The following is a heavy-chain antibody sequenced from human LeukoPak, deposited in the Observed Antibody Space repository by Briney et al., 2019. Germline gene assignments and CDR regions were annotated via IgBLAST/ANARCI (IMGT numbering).Heavy chain of an antibody. D-gene: IGHD3-10*01. CDR1: GGSISSGSYY. J-gene: IGHJ4*02. CDR3: ARARYYGSGSYNDY. CDR2: IYTSGST. Sequence: SQTLSLTCTVSGGSISSGSYYWSWIRQPAGKGLEWIGRIYTSGSTNYNPSLKSRVTMSVDTSKNQFSLKLSSVTAADTAVYYCARARYYGSGSYNDYWGQGTLVTVSS. V-gene: IGHV4-61*02.